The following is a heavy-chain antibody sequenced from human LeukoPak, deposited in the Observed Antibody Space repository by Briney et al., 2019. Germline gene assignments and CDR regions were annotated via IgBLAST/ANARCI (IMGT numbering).Heavy chain of an antibody. J-gene: IGHJ5*02. CDR3: ARDRRGSGSYYPPARNWFDP. D-gene: IGHD3-10*01. CDR1: GGSISSGDYY. CDR2: IYYSGST. V-gene: IGHV4-30-4*01. Sequence: PSQTLSLTCTVSGGSISSGDYYWSWIRQPPGKGLEWIGYIYYSGSTYYNPSLKSRVTISVDTSKNQFSLKLSSVTAADTAVYYCARDRRGSGSYYPPARNWFDPRGQGTLVTVSS.